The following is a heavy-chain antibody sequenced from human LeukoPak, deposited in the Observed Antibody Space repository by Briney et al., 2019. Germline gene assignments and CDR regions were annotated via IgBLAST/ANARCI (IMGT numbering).Heavy chain of an antibody. Sequence: GGSLRLSCAASGFTFSSYAMSWVRQAPGKGLEWVSVISGSGVGTYYADSVKGRFTISRDNSKNTLYLQMNSLRAEDTAVYYCAKNGDRGAYCSGGSCYPYYYYYMDVWGKGTTVTISS. CDR3: AKNGDRGAYCSGGSCYPYYYYYMDV. CDR2: ISGSGVGT. D-gene: IGHD2-15*01. CDR1: GFTFSSYA. V-gene: IGHV3-23*01. J-gene: IGHJ6*03.